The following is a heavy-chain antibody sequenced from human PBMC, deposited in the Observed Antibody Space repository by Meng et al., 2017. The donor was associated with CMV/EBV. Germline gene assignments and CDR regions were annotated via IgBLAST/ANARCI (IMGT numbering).Heavy chain of an antibody. V-gene: IGHV1-8*03. D-gene: IGHD3-3*01. Sequence: ASVKVSCKASGYTFTSYDINWVRQATGQGLEWVGWMNPNSGNTGYAQKFQGRVTITRNTSISTAYMELSSLRSEDTAVYYCARGDYDFWSGYYTRIHGWFDPWGQGTLVTVSS. CDR2: MNPNSGNT. J-gene: IGHJ5*02. CDR3: ARGDYDFWSGYYTRIHGWFDP. CDR1: GYTFTSYD.